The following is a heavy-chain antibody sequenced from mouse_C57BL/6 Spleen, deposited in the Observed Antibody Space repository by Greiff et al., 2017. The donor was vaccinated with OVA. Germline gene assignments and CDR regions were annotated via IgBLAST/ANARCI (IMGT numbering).Heavy chain of an antibody. CDR3: ARNYDYDPAWFAY. Sequence: VKLVESGPGLVQPSQSLSITCTASGFSLTSYGVHWVRQSPGKGLEWLGVIWSGGSTDYNAAFISRLSISKDNSKSQVFFKMNSLQADDTAIYYCARNYDYDPAWFAYWGQGTLVTVSA. V-gene: IGHV2-2*01. CDR2: IWSGGST. CDR1: GFSLTSYG. J-gene: IGHJ3*01. D-gene: IGHD2-4*01.